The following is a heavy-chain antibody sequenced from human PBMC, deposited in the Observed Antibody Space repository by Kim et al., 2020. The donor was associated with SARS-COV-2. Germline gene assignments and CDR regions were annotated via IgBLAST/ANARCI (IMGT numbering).Heavy chain of an antibody. J-gene: IGHJ6*02. CDR3: ARQMGPLRFLAGV. Sequence: GESLKISCKGSGYSFTSYWIGWVRQMPGKGLEWRGIIYPGDSDTRYSPPFQGQVTIPADKSISTAYLQWSSLKASDTAMYYCARQMGPLRFLAGVWGQGTTVTVSS. CDR1: GYSFTSYW. V-gene: IGHV5-51*01. CDR2: IYPGDSDT. D-gene: IGHD3-3*01.